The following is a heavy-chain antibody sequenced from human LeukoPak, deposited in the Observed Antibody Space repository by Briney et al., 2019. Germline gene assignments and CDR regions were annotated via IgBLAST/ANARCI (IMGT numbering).Heavy chain of an antibody. CDR1: GFTFADHA. V-gene: IGHV3-49*04. CDR3: TRGTIQLWLYDGMDV. Sequence: GGSLRLSCTAFGFTFADHAMSWVRQAPGPGLEWVGFIRSNTYGGTAEYAAPVKGRFTISSDDSISIAYLQMNSLKTEDTAAYFCTRGTIQLWLYDGMDVWGQGTTVTVSS. J-gene: IGHJ6*02. CDR2: IRSNTYGGTA. D-gene: IGHD5-18*01.